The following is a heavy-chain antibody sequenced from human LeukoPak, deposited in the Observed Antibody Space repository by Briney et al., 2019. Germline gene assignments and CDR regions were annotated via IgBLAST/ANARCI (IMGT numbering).Heavy chain of an antibody. CDR2: ISHDGSNK. V-gene: IGHV3-30*04. CDR1: GFTFSSYA. CDR3: ARDIFSLETGGY. D-gene: IGHD3-16*02. Sequence: GGSLRLSCAAFGFTFSSYAMHWVRQAPGKGLEWVAVISHDGSNKYYADSVKGRFTISRDNSKNTLYLQMNSLRAEDTAVYYCARDIFSLETGGYWGQGTLVTVSS. J-gene: IGHJ4*02.